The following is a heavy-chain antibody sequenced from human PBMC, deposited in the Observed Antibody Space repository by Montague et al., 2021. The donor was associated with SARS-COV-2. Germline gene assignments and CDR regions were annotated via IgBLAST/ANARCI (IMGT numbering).Heavy chain of an antibody. CDR1: GGSISSSSYY. CDR3: ASPTYYYDSSGSDDFDN. CDR2: IYYSGST. D-gene: IGHD3-22*01. V-gene: IGHV4-39*01. J-gene: IGHJ3*02. Sequence: SETLSLTCTVSGGSISSSSYYWGWIRQPPGKGLEWIGSIYYSGSTYYNPSLKSRVTISVDTSKNQFSLKLSSVTAADTAVYYCASPTYYYDSSGSDDFDNWGQGTMVTVSS.